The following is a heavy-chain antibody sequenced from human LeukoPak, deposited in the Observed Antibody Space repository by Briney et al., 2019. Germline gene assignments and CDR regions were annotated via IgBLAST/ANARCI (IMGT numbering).Heavy chain of an antibody. D-gene: IGHD3-10*01. CDR1: GGSFSGYY. CDR2: INHSGST. V-gene: IGHV4-34*01. Sequence: SETLSLTCAVYGGSFSGYYWSWIRQPPGKGLEWIGEINHSGSTNYNPSLKSRVTISVDTSKNQFSLKLSSVTAADTAVYYCARSTYYSDAFDIWGQGTMVTVSS. CDR3: ARSTYYSDAFDI. J-gene: IGHJ3*02.